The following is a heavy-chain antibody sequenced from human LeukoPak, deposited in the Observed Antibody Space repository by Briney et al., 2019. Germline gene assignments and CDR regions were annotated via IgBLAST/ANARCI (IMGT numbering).Heavy chain of an antibody. Sequence: PGGSLRLSCAASEFTFSAFWMSWVRQAPGKGLEWVANINQDGSAKHYVGSVKGRFTVSRDNAENSLYLQTSSLRAEDTAIYYCARLWGGATIFDLWGQGTLVTVSS. J-gene: IGHJ4*02. V-gene: IGHV3-7*01. CDR2: INQDGSAK. CDR3: ARLWGGATIFDL. D-gene: IGHD3-16*01. CDR1: EFTFSAFW.